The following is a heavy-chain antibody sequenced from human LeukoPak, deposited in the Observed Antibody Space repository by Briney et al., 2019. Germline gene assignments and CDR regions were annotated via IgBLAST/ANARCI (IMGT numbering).Heavy chain of an antibody. D-gene: IGHD3-3*01. CDR3: ASDFWSGYLGYFDY. CDR1: GGTFSSYA. V-gene: IGHV1-69*13. Sequence: SVKVSCKAAGGTFSSYAISWVRQAPGQGLEWMGGIIPIFGTANYAQKFQGRVTITADESTSTAYMELSSLRSEDTAVYYCASDFWSGYLGYFDYWGQGTLVTVSS. J-gene: IGHJ4*02. CDR2: IIPIFGTA.